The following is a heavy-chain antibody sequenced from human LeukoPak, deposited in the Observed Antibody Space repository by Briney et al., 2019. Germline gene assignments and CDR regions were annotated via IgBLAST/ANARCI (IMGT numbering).Heavy chain of an antibody. D-gene: IGHD2-21*02. J-gene: IGHJ3*02. CDR2: ISDIVTTT. CDR1: GFSFGSYE. Sequence: GGSLRLSCVGSGFSFGSYEINWVRQAPGKGLEWVSYISDIVTTTHYADSVKGRFTIFRDNAKNSVYLLMDSLMAEDTAIYYCARDRSKVTAYDDALDIWGQGTMVTVSS. V-gene: IGHV3-48*03. CDR3: ARDRSKVTAYDDALDI.